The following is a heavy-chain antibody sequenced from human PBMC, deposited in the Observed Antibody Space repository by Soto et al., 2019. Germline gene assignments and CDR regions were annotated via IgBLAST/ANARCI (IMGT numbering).Heavy chain of an antibody. CDR3: AAGGGLPRYY. Sequence: SETLSLTCTVSGGSISGYYWSWIRQPPGKGLEWIGYIYNSGSTYYNPSLKSRVTISVDRSKNQFSLKLSSVTAADTAVYYCAAGGGLPRYYWGQGTLVTVSS. CDR1: GGSISGYY. CDR2: IYNSGST. J-gene: IGHJ4*02. D-gene: IGHD5-12*01. V-gene: IGHV4-59*12.